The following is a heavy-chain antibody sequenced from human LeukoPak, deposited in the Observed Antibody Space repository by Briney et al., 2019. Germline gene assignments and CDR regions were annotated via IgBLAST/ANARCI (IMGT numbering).Heavy chain of an antibody. CDR2: ISSSSSYI. Sequence: GSLSLSCAASGFTFSSYSMNWVRQAPGKGLEWVSSISSSSSYIYYADSVKGRFTISRDNATNSLYLQMNSLRAEDTAVYYCARADYDFWSGYFPYYYYGMDVWGQGTTVTVSS. CDR3: ARADYDFWSGYFPYYYYGMDV. D-gene: IGHD3-3*01. J-gene: IGHJ6*02. V-gene: IGHV3-21*01. CDR1: GFTFSSYS.